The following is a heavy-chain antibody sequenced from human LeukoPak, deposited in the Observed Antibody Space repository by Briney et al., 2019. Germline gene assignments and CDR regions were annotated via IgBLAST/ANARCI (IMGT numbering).Heavy chain of an antibody. J-gene: IGHJ4*02. CDR3: AKAHFPDYGGNYDY. V-gene: IGHV3-23*01. CDR1: GFTFNSYA. CDR2: ISGSGDAT. D-gene: IGHD4-23*01. Sequence: PGGSLRLSCAASGFTFNSYAMSWVRQAPGKGLEWVSTISGSGDATYYADSVMGRFTISRDNSMNTLYLQLNSLRAEDTAVYYCAKAHFPDYGGNYDYWGQGTLVTVSS.